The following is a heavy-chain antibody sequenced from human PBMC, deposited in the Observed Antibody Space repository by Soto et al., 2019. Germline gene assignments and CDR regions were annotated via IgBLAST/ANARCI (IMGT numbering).Heavy chain of an antibody. D-gene: IGHD3-16*01. Sequence: EVQLVESGGGLVQPGGSLRLSCAASGFTFSNYWMSWVRQAPGKGLEWLANMNQDGSETYYLDSLKGRFTISRDNAKDSLSLHMYGLRGEDQALYYCVRAGGGRDAYWGGGALVTVSS. CDR3: VRAGGGRDAY. CDR2: MNQDGSET. J-gene: IGHJ4*02. CDR1: GFTFSNYW. V-gene: IGHV3-7*04.